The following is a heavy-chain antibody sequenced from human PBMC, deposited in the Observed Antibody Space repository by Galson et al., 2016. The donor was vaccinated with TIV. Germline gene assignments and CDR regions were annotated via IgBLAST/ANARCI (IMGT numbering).Heavy chain of an antibody. Sequence: SLRLSCAASGFSFSDYSMSWIRQVPGKGLVWVARVNFDGSSTNYADSVKGRFTISRDNTKKTRYLQMNRLRAEDTAMYYWVRDWGYSGIVWKKYFDSWGQGVLVTVSA. CDR1: GFSFSDYS. D-gene: IGHD5-12*01. V-gene: IGHV3-74*01. CDR2: VNFDGSST. J-gene: IGHJ4*02. CDR3: VRDWGYSGIVWKKYFDS.